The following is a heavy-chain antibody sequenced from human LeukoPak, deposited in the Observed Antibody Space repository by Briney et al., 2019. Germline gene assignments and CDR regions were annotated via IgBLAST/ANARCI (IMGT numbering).Heavy chain of an antibody. CDR1: GGSLISYY. V-gene: IGHV4-4*07. Sequence: SETLSLTRTVSGGSLISYYWSWIRQPAGKGLEWIGRIYSSGRTNYNPSLKSRVTMSVDTSKNQFSLKLSSVTAADTAVYYCAIVLYGGANWFDPWGQGTLVTVSS. D-gene: IGHD4/OR15-4a*01. CDR2: IYSSGRT. CDR3: AIVLYGGANWFDP. J-gene: IGHJ5*02.